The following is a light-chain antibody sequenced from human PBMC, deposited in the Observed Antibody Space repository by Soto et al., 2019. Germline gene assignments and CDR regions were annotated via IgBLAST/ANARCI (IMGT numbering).Light chain of an antibody. Sequence: EIVMTQSPATLSVSPGERATLSCRASQSVRSNLAWYQQKSGKSPRLLIYDVSIRATGVPARFSATGSETDFTLTISGLQSGDSAVYFCQQYNNWPFSFGQGTRLEIK. CDR3: QQYNNWPFS. CDR2: DVS. J-gene: IGKJ5*01. CDR1: QSVRSN. V-gene: IGKV3-15*01.